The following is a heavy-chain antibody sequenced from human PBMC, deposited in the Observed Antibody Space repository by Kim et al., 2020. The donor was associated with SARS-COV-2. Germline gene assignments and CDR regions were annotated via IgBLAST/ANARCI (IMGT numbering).Heavy chain of an antibody. J-gene: IGHJ6*01. D-gene: IGHD1-26*01. Sequence: SETLSLTCAVYGGSFSGYYWSWIRQPPGKGLEWIGEINHSGSTNYNPSLKSRVTISVDTSKNQFSLKLSSVTAADTAVYYCATGPSTGLGRLYYYYGMDV. CDR1: GGSFSGYY. CDR3: ATGPSTGLGRLYYYYGMDV. CDR2: INHSGST. V-gene: IGHV4-34*01.